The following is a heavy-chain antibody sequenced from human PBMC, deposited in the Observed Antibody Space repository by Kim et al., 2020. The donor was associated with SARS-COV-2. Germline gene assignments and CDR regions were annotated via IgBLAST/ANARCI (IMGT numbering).Heavy chain of an antibody. CDR3: AREYSLSVAAPGY. CDR2: LSTDGNRQ. V-gene: IGHV3-30*03. Sequence: GGSLRLSCAASGFTVTSYDMYWVRQAPGKGLELLASLSTDGNRQSYPEFVRGRFTISRDNSKNTLFLQMNSLTTEDSALYFCAREYSLSVAAPGYWGQGTLLTVSS. CDR1: GFTVTSYD. J-gene: IGHJ4*02. D-gene: IGHD6-19*01.